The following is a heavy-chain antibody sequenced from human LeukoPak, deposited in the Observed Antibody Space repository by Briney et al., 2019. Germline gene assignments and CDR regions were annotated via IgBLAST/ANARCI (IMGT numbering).Heavy chain of an antibody. Sequence: GGSLRLSCAASGFTFSMYWMSWVRQAPGKGLEWVANIKEDGSEKYYVDSVKGRFAISRDNAKNSLYLQMNSLRAVDTALYYCARGVDTLLYFGELLSPGEFDYWGQGALVTVSS. CDR1: GFTFSMYW. J-gene: IGHJ4*02. D-gene: IGHD3-10*01. V-gene: IGHV3-7*03. CDR2: IKEDGSEK. CDR3: ARGVDTLLYFGELLSPGEFDY.